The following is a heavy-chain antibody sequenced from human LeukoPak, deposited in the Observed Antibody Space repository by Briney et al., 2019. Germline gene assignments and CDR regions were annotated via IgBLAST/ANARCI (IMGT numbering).Heavy chain of an antibody. Sequence: GASVKVSCKASGYTFTSYAMHWVRQAPGQRLEWMGWINAGNGNTKYSQKFQGRVTITRDTSASTAYTELSSLRSEDTAVYYCARDSPTYGPHAFDIWGQGTMVTVSS. V-gene: IGHV1-3*01. J-gene: IGHJ3*02. CDR2: INAGNGNT. D-gene: IGHD4-17*01. CDR1: GYTFTSYA. CDR3: ARDSPTYGPHAFDI.